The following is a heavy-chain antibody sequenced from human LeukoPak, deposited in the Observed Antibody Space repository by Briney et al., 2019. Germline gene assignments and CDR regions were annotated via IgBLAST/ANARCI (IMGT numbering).Heavy chain of an antibody. V-gene: IGHV1-18*01. CDR1: GYTFTSYG. D-gene: IGHD3-10*01. Sequence: ASVKLSCKASGYTFTSYGISWVRQAPGQGLEWMGWISGYNGNMNYAQKFQGRVTMTTDTSTRTAYMELTSLRFDDTAVYYCARDRARDYWVYWGQGTLVTASS. CDR2: ISGYNGNM. J-gene: IGHJ4*02. CDR3: ARDRARDYWVY.